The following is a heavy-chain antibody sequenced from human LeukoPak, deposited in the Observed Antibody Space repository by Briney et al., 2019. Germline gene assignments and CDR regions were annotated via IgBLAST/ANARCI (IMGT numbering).Heavy chain of an antibody. CDR3: ARAVLSCYDY. Sequence: SETLSLTCAVSGGSLSSSNWWSWGRPPPGKGLEWSGEIYHSGSTNYNPSLKRRVTISVDKSKHPFSLKLGSVTAADTAVYCCARAVLSCYDYWGQGTLVTVSS. CDR2: IYHSGST. D-gene: IGHD2-15*01. CDR1: GGSLSSSNW. V-gene: IGHV4-4*01. J-gene: IGHJ4*02.